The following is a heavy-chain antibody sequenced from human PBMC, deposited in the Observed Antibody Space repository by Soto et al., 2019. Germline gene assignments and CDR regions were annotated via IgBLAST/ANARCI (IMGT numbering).Heavy chain of an antibody. Sequence: PSETLSLTCAVYGGSFSGYYWSWIRQPPGKGLEWIGEINHSGSTNYNPPLKSRVTISVDTSKNQFSLKLSSVTAADTAVYYCARGCSSTSCYYFDYWGQGTLVTVSS. CDR3: ARGCSSTSCYYFDY. CDR2: INHSGST. J-gene: IGHJ4*02. CDR1: GGSFSGYY. V-gene: IGHV4-34*01. D-gene: IGHD2-2*01.